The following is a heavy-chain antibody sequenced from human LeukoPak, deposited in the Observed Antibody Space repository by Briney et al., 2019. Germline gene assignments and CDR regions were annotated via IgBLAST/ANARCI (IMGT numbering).Heavy chain of an antibody. CDR3: ARYGDWTYYYYGMDV. D-gene: IGHD4-17*01. J-gene: IGHJ6*04. CDR1: GNSFTSYW. Sequence: GESLKISCKCSGNSFTSYWISWVRQMPGKGLEWMGRIDPSDSYTNYSPSFQGHVTISADKSISTAYLQWSSLKASDTAMYYCARYGDWTYYYYGMDVWGKGTTVTVSS. CDR2: IDPSDSYT. V-gene: IGHV5-10-1*01.